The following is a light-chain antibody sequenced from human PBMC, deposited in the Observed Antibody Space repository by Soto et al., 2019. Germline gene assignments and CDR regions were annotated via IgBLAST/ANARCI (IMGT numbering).Light chain of an antibody. CDR3: ANWDRRLSVGV. CDR1: SSNIGNNY. Sequence: QSVLTQPPSVSAAPGQKVTISCSGSSSNIGNNYVFWYQQLPGTAPKLLIYDNDKRPAGIPDRFSGSKSGTSATLGITGLQTGDEADYYCANWDRRLSVGVFGGGTKLTVL. CDR2: DND. J-gene: IGLJ2*01. V-gene: IGLV1-51*01.